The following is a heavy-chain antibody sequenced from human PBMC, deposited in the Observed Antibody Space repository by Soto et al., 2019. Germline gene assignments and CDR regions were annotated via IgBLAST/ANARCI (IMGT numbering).Heavy chain of an antibody. D-gene: IGHD3-10*01. CDR2: VIPILGMA. V-gene: IGHV1-69*02. J-gene: IGHJ4*02. CDR1: EGTFNSYT. Sequence: QVQLVQSGAEVKKPGSSVKVSCTASEGTFNSYTISWVRQAPGQGLEWMGRVIPILGMADFAQRFQGRVMITADKSTSTAYMMLSSLRSDDTAIYYCATNYGSGSTHFDYWGQGNQVTVSS. CDR3: ATNYGSGSTHFDY.